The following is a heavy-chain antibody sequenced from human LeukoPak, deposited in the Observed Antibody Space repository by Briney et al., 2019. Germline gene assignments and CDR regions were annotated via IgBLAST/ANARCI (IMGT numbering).Heavy chain of an antibody. CDR3: ASRDDSGPY. CDR1: GGSITSPYW. Sequence: PSATLSLTCAVFGGSITSPYWWTWVRQSPGKGLEWIGEVYHTGSTNHNPSLKSRVTMSVDKSNNQFSLKLTSLTAADTAVYYCASRDDSGPYWGQGTLVTVSS. D-gene: IGHD4-17*01. V-gene: IGHV4-4*02. CDR2: VYHTGST. J-gene: IGHJ4*02.